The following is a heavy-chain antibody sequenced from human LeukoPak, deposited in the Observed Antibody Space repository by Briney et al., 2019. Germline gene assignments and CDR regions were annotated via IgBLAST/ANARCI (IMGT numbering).Heavy chain of an antibody. V-gene: IGHV4-34*01. CDR1: RGSFSGYF. Sequence: SEILSLTCDVHRGSFSGYFWSWIRPTPGKGLECLGEMNDSGSTNYNPSLKSRVTISVDTTKNQFSLKLSSVTAADTAVYYCARHLRGYSYAEAYYFDYWGQGTLVTVSS. D-gene: IGHD5-18*01. CDR3: ARHLRGYSYAEAYYFDY. J-gene: IGHJ4*02. CDR2: MNDSGST.